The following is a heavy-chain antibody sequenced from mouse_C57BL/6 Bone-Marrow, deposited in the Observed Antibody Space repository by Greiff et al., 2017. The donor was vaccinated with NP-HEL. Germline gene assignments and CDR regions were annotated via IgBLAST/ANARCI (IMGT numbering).Heavy chain of an antibody. Sequence: EVQGVESGGDLVKPGGSLKLSCAASGFTFSSYGMSWVRQTPDKRLEWVATISSGGSYTYYPDSVKGRFTISRDNAKNTLYLQMSSLKSEDTAMYYCARQGSFDVWGTGTTVTVSS. CDR3: ARQGSFDV. CDR1: GFTFSSYG. V-gene: IGHV5-6*01. CDR2: ISSGGSYT. J-gene: IGHJ1*03.